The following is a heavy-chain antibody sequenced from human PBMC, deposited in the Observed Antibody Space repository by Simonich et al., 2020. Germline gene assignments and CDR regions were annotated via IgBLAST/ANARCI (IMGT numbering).Heavy chain of an antibody. CDR3: ARSLGYYYYYYGMDV. CDR1: GGSISSYY. J-gene: IGHJ6*02. D-gene: IGHD1-26*01. V-gene: IGHV4-59*08. CDR2: IYYSGST. Sequence: QVRLQESGPGLVKPSETLSLTCTVSGGSISSYYWSWIQQPPGKGLEWIGYIYYSGSTNYNPSLKSRVTISVDTSKNQFSLKLSSVTAADTAVYYCARSLGYYYYYYGMDVWGQGTTVTVSS.